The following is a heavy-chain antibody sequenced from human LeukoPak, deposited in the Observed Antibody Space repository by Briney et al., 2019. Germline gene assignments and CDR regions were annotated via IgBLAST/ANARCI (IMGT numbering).Heavy chain of an antibody. CDR2: ISGSGGST. CDR3: GSQYYDFWSGYFPPQPNDY. Sequence: TGGSLRLSCAASGFTFSSYAMSWVRQAPGKGLEWVSAISGSGGSTYYADSVKGRFTISRDNSKNALYLQMNSLRAEDTAVYYCGSQYYDFWSGYFPPQPNDYWGQGTLVTVSS. V-gene: IGHV3-23*01. CDR1: GFTFSSYA. D-gene: IGHD3-3*01. J-gene: IGHJ4*02.